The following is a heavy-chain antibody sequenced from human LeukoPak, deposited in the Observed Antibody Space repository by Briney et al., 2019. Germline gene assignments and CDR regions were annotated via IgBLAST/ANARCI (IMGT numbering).Heavy chain of an antibody. CDR2: IYSTGST. Sequence: SETLSLTCTVSGGSISSYYLSWLRQPAGKGLEWIGGIYSTGSTNHNPSLTSRVTMSVDTSKKQLSLNMSTVTAAETAVYYCARSRCASCSHEYWGQGTLVTVSS. CDR3: ARSRCASCSHEY. J-gene: IGHJ4*02. D-gene: IGHD2-2*01. CDR1: GGSISSYY. V-gene: IGHV4-4*07.